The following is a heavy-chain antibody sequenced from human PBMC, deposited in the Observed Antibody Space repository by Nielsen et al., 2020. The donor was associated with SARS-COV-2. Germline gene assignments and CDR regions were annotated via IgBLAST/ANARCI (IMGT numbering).Heavy chain of an antibody. Sequence: KVSCKGSGYSFTSYWMGRVRQMPGKGLEWMGIIYPGDSDTRYSPSFQGQVTISADKSISTAYLQWSSLKAADTAMYYCARPRDGYNRPYFDYWGQGTLVTVSS. CDR1: GYSFTSYW. V-gene: IGHV5-51*01. CDR2: IYPGDSDT. CDR3: ARPRDGYNRPYFDY. J-gene: IGHJ4*02. D-gene: IGHD5-24*01.